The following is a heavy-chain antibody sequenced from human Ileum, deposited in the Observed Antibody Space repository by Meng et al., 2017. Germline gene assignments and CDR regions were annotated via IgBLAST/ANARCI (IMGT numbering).Heavy chain of an antibody. CDR2: MNSGGSEI. J-gene: IGHJ3*01. Sequence: ESLKISCAASGFTFRNYWMSWVRQAPGKGLEWVANMNSGGSEIYYVDSVRGRFTISRDNAKNSLYLQVNSLRVEDSAVYYCARDPEYGAFDVWGQGTKVTVSS. D-gene: IGHD1-14*01. CDR3: ARDPEYGAFDV. CDR1: GFTFRNYW. V-gene: IGHV3-7*01.